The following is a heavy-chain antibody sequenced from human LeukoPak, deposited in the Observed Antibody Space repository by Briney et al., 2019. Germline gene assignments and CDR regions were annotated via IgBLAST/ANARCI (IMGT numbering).Heavy chain of an antibody. CDR1: GYTFTSYG. CDR3: ARDFGYSYGYADY. D-gene: IGHD5-18*01. V-gene: IGHV1-18*01. J-gene: IGHJ4*02. Sequence: ASMKVSFKASGYTFTSYGINWVRQAPGQGLEWMGWISTYNGNTNYAQKLQGRVSMTTDTSTSTAYMELRSLRSDDTALYYCARDFGYSYGYADYWGQGTLVTVSS. CDR2: ISTYNGNT.